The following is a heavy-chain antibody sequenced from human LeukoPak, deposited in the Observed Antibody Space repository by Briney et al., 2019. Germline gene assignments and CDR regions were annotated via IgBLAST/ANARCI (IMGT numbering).Heavy chain of an antibody. V-gene: IGHV4-4*02. CDR3: AREGGPYRPLDY. CDR1: GGSISDTNW. CDR2: VDLQGST. Sequence: SGTLSLTCGVSGGSISDTNWWTWFRQPPGKGLEWIGEVDLQGSTNYNPSLKSRVAISVDKSENHISLKLTSVTAADTAVYYCAREGGPYRPLDYSGQGTLVTVAS. J-gene: IGHJ4*02.